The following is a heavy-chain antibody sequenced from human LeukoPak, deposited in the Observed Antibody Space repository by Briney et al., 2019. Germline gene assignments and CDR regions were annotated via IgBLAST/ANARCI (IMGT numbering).Heavy chain of an antibody. CDR1: GFTFSSYA. CDR3: AKAQGAAGSNWFDP. J-gene: IGHJ5*02. V-gene: IGHV3-23*01. D-gene: IGHD6-13*01. Sequence: PGGSLRLSCAASGFTFSSYAMSWVRQAPGKGLEWVSAISGGGGSTYYADSVKGRFTISRDNSKNTLYLQMNSLRAEDTAVYYCAKAQGAAGSNWFDPWGQGTLVTVSS. CDR2: ISGGGGST.